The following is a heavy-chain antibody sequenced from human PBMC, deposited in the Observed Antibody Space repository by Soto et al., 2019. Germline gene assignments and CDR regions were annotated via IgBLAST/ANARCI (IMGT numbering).Heavy chain of an antibody. J-gene: IGHJ4*02. CDR2: TSDGST. CDR1: GFTFSNYG. CDR3: ARLVHGTWFGDY. V-gene: IGHV3-23*01. Sequence: EVQLLGSGGGSVQPGGSLRLSCAASGFTFSNYGMTWVRQAPGKGLEWLSATSDGSTFYRESVKGRFTMSRDDSINMLFLHMSSLRDEDTATYYCARLVHGTWFGDYWGQGILVSVSS. D-gene: IGHD3-16*01.